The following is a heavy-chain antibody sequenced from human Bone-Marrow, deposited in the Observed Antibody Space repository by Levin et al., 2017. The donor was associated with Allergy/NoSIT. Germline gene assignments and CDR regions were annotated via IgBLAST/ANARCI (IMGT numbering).Heavy chain of an antibody. CDR2: INPNSGGT. V-gene: IGHV1-2*02. Sequence: PGGSLRLSCKASGYTFTGYYMHWVRQAPGQGLEWMGWINPNSGGTNYAQKFQGRVTMTRDTSISTAYMELSRLRADDTAVYYCARGQGGYSDDDPYYYFYYYMDVWGKGTTVTVSS. D-gene: IGHD5-12*01. CDR1: GYTFTGYY. CDR3: ARGQGGYSDDDPYYYFYYYMDV. J-gene: IGHJ6*03.